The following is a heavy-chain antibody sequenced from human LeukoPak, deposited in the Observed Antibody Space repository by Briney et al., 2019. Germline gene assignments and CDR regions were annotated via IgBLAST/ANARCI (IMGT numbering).Heavy chain of an antibody. CDR3: AQDLAYIRFDT. D-gene: IGHD1-1*01. CDR1: GFIFISHG. Sequence: GGALRLSCAASGFIFISHGMNWVRQAPGKGLEGVSGISPSGDITYYADSVKGRFTISRDNSKNRVYLQMDRLRFEDAAVYYCAQDLAYIRFDTWGQGNLVTVS. J-gene: IGHJ5*02. V-gene: IGHV3-23*01. CDR2: ISPSGDIT.